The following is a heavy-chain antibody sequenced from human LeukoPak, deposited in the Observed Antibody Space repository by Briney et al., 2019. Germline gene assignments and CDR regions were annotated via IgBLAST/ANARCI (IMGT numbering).Heavy chain of an antibody. CDR2: IKEDGTEQ. Sequence: GGSLRLSCAASGFTFSNYWMSWVRQAPGKGLEWVANIKEDGTEQYYVDSVKGRFTISRDNAKNSLYLQMNSLRAEDTAVYYCAREETMIVDWGQGTLVTVSS. D-gene: IGHD3-22*01. V-gene: IGHV3-7*01. CDR1: GFTFSNYW. J-gene: IGHJ4*02. CDR3: AREETMIVD.